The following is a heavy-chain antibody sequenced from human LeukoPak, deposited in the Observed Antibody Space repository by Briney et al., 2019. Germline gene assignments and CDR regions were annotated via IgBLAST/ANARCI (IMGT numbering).Heavy chain of an antibody. Sequence: PGGSLRLSCAASGFTFSSYWMHWVRQAPGKGLVWVSRINSDGSSTSYADSVKGRFTIPRDNAKNTLYLQMNSLRAEDTAVYYCAREPPYEMATIDYWGQGTLVTVSS. D-gene: IGHD5-24*01. CDR1: GFTFSSYW. CDR3: AREPPYEMATIDY. J-gene: IGHJ4*02. CDR2: INSDGSST. V-gene: IGHV3-74*01.